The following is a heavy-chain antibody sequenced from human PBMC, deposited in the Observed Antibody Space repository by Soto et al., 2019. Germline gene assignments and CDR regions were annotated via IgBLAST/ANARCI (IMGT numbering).Heavy chain of an antibody. Sequence: EAQLLESGGGLVQPGGSLRLSCAASGFTFSNYAMSWVRQAPGKGLEWVSGISGNGGSTFYADSVRGRFTISRDKSKNTLHLQMNSLRAEDTAVYYCAKDLSPDNGYYYSGAFDIWGQGTMVTVSS. CDR3: AKDLSPDNGYYYSGAFDI. J-gene: IGHJ3*02. V-gene: IGHV3-23*01. D-gene: IGHD3-10*01. CDR1: GFTFSNYA. CDR2: ISGNGGST.